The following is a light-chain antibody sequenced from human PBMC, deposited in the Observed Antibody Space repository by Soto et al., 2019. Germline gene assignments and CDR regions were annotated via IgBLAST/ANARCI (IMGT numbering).Light chain of an antibody. J-gene: IGKJ1*01. CDR2: GAS. V-gene: IGKV3-20*01. CDR3: QQYGRSPRT. CDR1: QSISSY. Sequence: EMVLTQSPGTLSLSPGERATLSCRASQSISSYLAWYQQKPGQAPRLLIYGASTRATGIPDRFSGSGSGTDFTLSISRLEPEDFAVYYCQQYGRSPRTFGQGTKVDIK.